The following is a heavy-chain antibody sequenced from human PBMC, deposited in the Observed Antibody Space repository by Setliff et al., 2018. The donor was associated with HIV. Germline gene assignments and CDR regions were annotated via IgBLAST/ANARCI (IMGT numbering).Heavy chain of an antibody. V-gene: IGHV4-38-2*02. CDR1: GYSISNGYY. J-gene: IGHJ4*02. CDR3: ARQAWHYDRDGYFIDY. D-gene: IGHD3-22*01. CDR2: TYQTGNT. Sequence: SETLSLTCSVSGYSISNGYYWGWIRQPPGKGLEWVGTTYQTGNTYYSPSLKSRVTVSMDMSRNQFSVKLNSATAADTAVYYCARQAWHYDRDGYFIDYWGQGMLVTVSS.